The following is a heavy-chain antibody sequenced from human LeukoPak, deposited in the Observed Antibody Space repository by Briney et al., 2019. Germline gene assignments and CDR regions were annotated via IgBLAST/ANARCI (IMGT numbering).Heavy chain of an antibody. Sequence: ASVKVSCKASEYTFTSYDINWVRQATGQGLEWMGRMNPNSGNTGYAQKFQGRVTMTRNTSISTAYMELSSLRSEDTAVYYCARANKYYDILTAYSRFDYWGQGTLVTVSS. CDR3: ARANKYYDILTAYSRFDY. V-gene: IGHV1-8*01. D-gene: IGHD3-9*01. CDR1: EYTFTSYD. J-gene: IGHJ4*02. CDR2: MNPNSGNT.